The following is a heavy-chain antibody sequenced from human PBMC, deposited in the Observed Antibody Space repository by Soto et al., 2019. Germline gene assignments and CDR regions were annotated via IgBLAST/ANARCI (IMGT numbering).Heavy chain of an antibody. CDR3: AREDSIIIPAVSDF. CDR1: VFACNNYG. J-gene: IGHJ4*02. CDR2: ISKSDYT. D-gene: IGHD2-2*01. V-gene: IGHV3-21*01. Sequence: RSLRLSCTVSVFACNNYGINWFRQAPGQGLEWVSSISKSDYTYYSDSVKGRFTISTDNAKNSVSLQMNTLRVEDTAVYYCAREDSIIIPAVSDFWGQGTLVTVSS.